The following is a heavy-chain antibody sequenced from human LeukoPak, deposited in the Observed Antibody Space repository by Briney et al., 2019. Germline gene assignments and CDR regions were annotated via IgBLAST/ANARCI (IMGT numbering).Heavy chain of an antibody. D-gene: IGHD6-13*01. Sequence: GASVKVSCKASGYTFNGYYKHWVRQAPGQGLEWMGWINPNSGGTNYAQKFQGRVTMTRDTSISTAYMELSSLRSEDTAVYYCARLHWVSSWYLVFDYWGQGTLVTVSS. V-gene: IGHV1-2*02. CDR2: INPNSGGT. CDR1: GYTFNGYY. J-gene: IGHJ4*02. CDR3: ARLHWVSSWYLVFDY.